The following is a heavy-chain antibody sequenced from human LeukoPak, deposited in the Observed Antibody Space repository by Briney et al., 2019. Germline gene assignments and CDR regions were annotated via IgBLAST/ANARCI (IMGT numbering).Heavy chain of an antibody. D-gene: IGHD5-12*01. CDR1: GFTFSSYA. J-gene: IGHJ4*02. CDR2: ISYDGSNK. Sequence: GGSLRLSCAASGFTFSSYAMHWVRQAPGKGLEWVAVISYDGSNKYYADSVKGRFTISRDNSKNTLYLQVNSLRAEDTAVYYCARDARWLQFGYYFDYWGQGTLVAVSS. V-gene: IGHV3-30-3*01. CDR3: ARDARWLQFGYYFDY.